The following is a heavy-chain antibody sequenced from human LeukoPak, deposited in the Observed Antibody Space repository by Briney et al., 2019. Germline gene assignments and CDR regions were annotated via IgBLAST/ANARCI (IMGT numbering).Heavy chain of an antibody. D-gene: IGHD1-26*01. J-gene: IGHJ3*02. CDR2: IYYSGST. Sequence: SSETLSLTYTVSGGSISSSSYYWGWIRQPPGKGLEWIGSIYYSGSTYYTPSLKSRVTISVDTSKNQFSLKLSSVTAADTAVYYCARPGGSYYSDAFDIWGQGTMVTVSS. CDR1: GGSISSSSYY. V-gene: IGHV4-39*01. CDR3: ARPGGSYYSDAFDI.